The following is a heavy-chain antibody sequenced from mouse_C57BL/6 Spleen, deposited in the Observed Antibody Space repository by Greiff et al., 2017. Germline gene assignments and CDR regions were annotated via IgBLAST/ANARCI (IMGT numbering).Heavy chain of an antibody. CDR2: IYPTDSET. CDR1: GYTFTSYW. CDR3: ARGRVGFAY. V-gene: IGHV1-61*01. J-gene: IGHJ3*01. Sequence: QVQLQQPGAELVRPGASVKLSCKASGYTFTSYWMDWVKQRPGQGLEWIGNIYPTDSETHYNEKFKDKATLTVDNSSSTAYMQLSSLASEDSAVYCCARGRVGFAYWGHGTLVTASA.